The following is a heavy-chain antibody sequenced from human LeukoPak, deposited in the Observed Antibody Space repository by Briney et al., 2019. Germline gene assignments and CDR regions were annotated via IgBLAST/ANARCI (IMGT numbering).Heavy chain of an antibody. CDR3: ARAGYYDSSGYYSLIDY. D-gene: IGHD3-22*01. Sequence: SETLSLTCAVYGGSFSGYYWSWIRQPPGKGLEWIGEINHSGSTNYNPSLKSRVTISVDTSKNQFSLKLSSVTAADTAVYYCARAGYYDSSGYYSLIDYWGEGTLVTVSS. V-gene: IGHV4-34*01. CDR1: GGSFSGYY. CDR2: INHSGST. J-gene: IGHJ4*02.